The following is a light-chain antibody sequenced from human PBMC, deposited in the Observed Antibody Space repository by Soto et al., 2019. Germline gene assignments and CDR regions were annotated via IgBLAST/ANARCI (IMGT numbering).Light chain of an antibody. V-gene: IGLV1-40*01. CDR2: GNS. Sequence: QSALTQPASVSGSPGQSITISCTGTSSDVGFSNYVHWYQQLPGTAPKLLIYGNSNRPSGVPDRFSGSKSGTSASLAITGLQAEDEADYYCQSYDSSLSGYVFGTGTKVTVL. CDR3: QSYDSSLSGYV. CDR1: SSDVGFSNY. J-gene: IGLJ1*01.